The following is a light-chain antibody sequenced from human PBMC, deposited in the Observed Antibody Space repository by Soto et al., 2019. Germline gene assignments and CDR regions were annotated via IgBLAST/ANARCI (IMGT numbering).Light chain of an antibody. Sequence: DIQMTQSPSSLSASVGDRVTITCRASQSISSYLNWYQQKPGKAPKLLIYAASSLQSGVPSRFSGSGSGTDFTLTISILQPEDFATYYCQQSSRTPLTFGGGTRVDIK. CDR2: AAS. CDR1: QSISSY. J-gene: IGKJ4*01. CDR3: QQSSRTPLT. V-gene: IGKV1-39*01.